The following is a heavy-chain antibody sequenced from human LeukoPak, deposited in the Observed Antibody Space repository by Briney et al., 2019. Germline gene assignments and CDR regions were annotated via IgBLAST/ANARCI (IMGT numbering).Heavy chain of an antibody. CDR2: IKQDGSEK. Sequence: GGSLRLSCAASGFTFSSYWMSWVRQAPGKGLEWVANIKQDGSEKYYVDPVKGRFTISRDNAKNSLYLQMNSLRAEDTAVYYCARFARSRQYYFDYWGQGTLVTVSS. CDR3: ARFARSRQYYFDY. CDR1: GFTFSSYW. J-gene: IGHJ4*02. V-gene: IGHV3-7*01.